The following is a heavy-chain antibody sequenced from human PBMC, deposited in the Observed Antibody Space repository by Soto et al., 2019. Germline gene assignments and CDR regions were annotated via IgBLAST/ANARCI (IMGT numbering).Heavy chain of an antibody. CDR1: GGSISSSSYY. D-gene: IGHD3-10*01. CDR3: ATPPLYYYGPGMDDC. CDR2: INYSGST. Sequence: QLLESGPGLVKPSETLSLTCSVSGGSISSSSYYWGWIRQPPGKGLEWIGSINYSGSTYYNPSLWSRVSMSVDTSKNQFSLRLSSVTAADTAVYYCATPPLYYYGPGMDDCWGQGTLVTVSS. V-gene: IGHV4-39*01. J-gene: IGHJ4*02.